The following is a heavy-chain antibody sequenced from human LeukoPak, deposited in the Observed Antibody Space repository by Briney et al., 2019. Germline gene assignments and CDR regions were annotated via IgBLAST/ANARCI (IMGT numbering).Heavy chain of an antibody. Sequence: PSETLSLTCTVSGGSISSYYWSWIRQPPGKGLEWIGYIYYSGSTNYNPSLKSRVTISVDTSKNQFSLKLSSVTAADTAVYYCAGVVVAATGPDYWGQGTLVTVSS. CDR3: AGVVVAATGPDY. CDR1: GGSISSYY. D-gene: IGHD2-15*01. V-gene: IGHV4-59*08. J-gene: IGHJ4*02. CDR2: IYYSGST.